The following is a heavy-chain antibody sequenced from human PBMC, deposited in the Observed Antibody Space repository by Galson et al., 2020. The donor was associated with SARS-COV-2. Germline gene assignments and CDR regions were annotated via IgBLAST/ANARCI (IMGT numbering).Heavy chain of an antibody. CDR1: GVSVNSGYHY. V-gene: IGHV4-61*03. CDR3: AHYFDNIGYYFAEYFQQ. J-gene: IGHJ1*01. Sequence: ASETLSLTCTVSGVSVNSGYHYWGWIRQSPGKGLEWIGYIYYSGSTNYNPSLKSRVTISIDTSKNHFSLKLNSVTAADTAVYYCAHYFDNIGYYFAEYFQQWGLGTLVTVSS. D-gene: IGHD3-22*01. CDR2: IYYSGST.